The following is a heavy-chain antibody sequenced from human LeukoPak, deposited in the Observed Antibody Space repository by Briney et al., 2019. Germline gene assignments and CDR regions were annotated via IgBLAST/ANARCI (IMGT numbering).Heavy chain of an antibody. CDR1: GFTFSGYG. CDR3: ARGGAFHAFDI. CDR2: ISFDGSYT. V-gene: IGHV3-30*03. Sequence: GRSLRLSCAASGFTFSGYGMHWVRQAPGKGLEWVAVISFDGSYTYYADSVKGRFTISRDNAKNTVFLQLNSLRTEDTAVYYCARGGAFHAFDIWGQGTMVTVSS. J-gene: IGHJ3*02.